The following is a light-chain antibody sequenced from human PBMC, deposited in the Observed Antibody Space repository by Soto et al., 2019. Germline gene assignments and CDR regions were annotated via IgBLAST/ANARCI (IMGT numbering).Light chain of an antibody. CDR2: DAS. V-gene: IGKV3-11*01. CDR1: QSVSSY. Sequence: EIVLTQSPATLSLSPGERATLSCRASQSVSSYLAWYQQKPGQAPRLLIYDASNRATGIPARFSGSGSGTYFTLTISSLEPEDFAVYYCQQRSNWPPMYTFGPGTKLEIK. CDR3: QQRSNWPPMYT. J-gene: IGKJ2*01.